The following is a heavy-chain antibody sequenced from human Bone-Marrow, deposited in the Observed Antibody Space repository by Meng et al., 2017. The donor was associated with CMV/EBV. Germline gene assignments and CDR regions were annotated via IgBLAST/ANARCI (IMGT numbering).Heavy chain of an antibody. CDR2: MNPNSGNT. CDR1: GYTFSNYD. Sequence: ASVKVSCKASGYTFSNYDINWVRQATGQGLEWMGWMNPNSGNTAYAQKFQGRVTITADKSTSTAYMELSSLRSEDTAVYYCARAPPYDYVWGSYRYTGGFDYWGQGTLVTVSS. V-gene: IGHV1-8*03. J-gene: IGHJ4*02. CDR3: ARAPPYDYVWGSYRYTGGFDY. D-gene: IGHD3-16*02.